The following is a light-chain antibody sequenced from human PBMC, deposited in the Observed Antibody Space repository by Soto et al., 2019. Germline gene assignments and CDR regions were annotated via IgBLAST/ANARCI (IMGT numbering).Light chain of an antibody. V-gene: IGLV2-23*01. CDR3: CSYAGSSLYV. CDR1: SSDVGNYNL. CDR2: EGS. J-gene: IGLJ1*01. Sequence: QSALTQPACVSGSPGQSITISCTGTSSDVGNYNLVSWYQQHPGKAPKLMIYEGSKRPSGVSNRFSGSKSGNTASLTISGLQAEDEADYYCCSYAGSSLYVFGTGTKLTVL.